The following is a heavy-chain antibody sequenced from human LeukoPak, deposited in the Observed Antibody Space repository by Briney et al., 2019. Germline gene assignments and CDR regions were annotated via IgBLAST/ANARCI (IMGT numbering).Heavy chain of an antibody. V-gene: IGHV3-23*01. D-gene: IGHD1-26*01. CDR2: ISGSGSGT. J-gene: IGHJ4*02. CDR3: VKGYHFDW. Sequence: GGSLRLSCEASGFTVSSTHMVWVRQAPGKGLEWVSSISGSGSGTFYTDSVEGRFTISRDTSKNTLYLEMNNLKDEDTAVYYCVKGYHFDWWGQGTLVIVSS. CDR1: GFTVSSTH.